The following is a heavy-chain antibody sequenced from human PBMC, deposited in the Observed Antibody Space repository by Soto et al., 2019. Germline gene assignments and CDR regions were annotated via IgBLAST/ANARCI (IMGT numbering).Heavy chain of an antibody. CDR1: GGTISSWY. CDR2: IYYSGST. V-gene: IGHV4-59*08. CDR3: ARDSYDSSGSSGYSFDY. D-gene: IGHD3-22*01. J-gene: IGHJ4*02. Sequence: SETLSLTCTVSGGTISSWYWSWIRQPPGKGLEWIGYIYYSGSTYYNPSLKSRVTISVDTSKNQFSLKLSSVTAADTAVYYCARDSYDSSGSSGYSFDYWGQGTLVTVSS.